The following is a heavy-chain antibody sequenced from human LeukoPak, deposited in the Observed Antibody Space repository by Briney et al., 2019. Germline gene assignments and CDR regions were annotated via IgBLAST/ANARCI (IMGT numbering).Heavy chain of an antibody. CDR3: ARAAGYCSSTSCGMDV. D-gene: IGHD2-2*01. CDR2: NWNGGST. V-gene: IGHV3-20*01. J-gene: IGHJ6*04. Sequence: NWNGGSTGYADSVKGRFTISRDNAKNSLYLQMDSLRAEDTALYHCARAAGYCSSTSCGMDVWGKGTTVTVSS.